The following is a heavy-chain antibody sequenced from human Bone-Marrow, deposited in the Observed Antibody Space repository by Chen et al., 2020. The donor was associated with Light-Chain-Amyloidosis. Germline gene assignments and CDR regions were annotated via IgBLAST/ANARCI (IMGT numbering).Heavy chain of an antibody. V-gene: IGHV3-30-3*01. CDR1: GFTFSSYD. CDR2: ISYDGSNK. CDR3: ARGGYYYDSSGYQPPGFSWGYYYYYGMDV. Sequence: GFTFSSYDMHWVRQAPGKGLEWVAVISYDGSNKYYADSVKGRFTISRDNSKNTLYLQMNSLRAEDTAVYYCARGGYYYDSSGYQPPGFSWGYYYYYGMDVWGQGTTVTVSS. J-gene: IGHJ6*02. D-gene: IGHD3-22*01.